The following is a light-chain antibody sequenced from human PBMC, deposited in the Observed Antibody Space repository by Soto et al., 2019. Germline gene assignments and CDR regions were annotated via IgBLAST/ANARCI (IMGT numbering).Light chain of an antibody. J-gene: IGLJ1*01. Sequence: QSALTQPASVSGSPGQSITISCTGTSSDVGGYNYVSWYQQHPGKAPKLMIYDVSNRPSGVSNRFSGSKSSNTASLTISGLQAEEEADYYCSSYTSSSLYVFGTGTKVTVL. CDR1: SSDVGGYNY. V-gene: IGLV2-14*01. CDR3: SSYTSSSLYV. CDR2: DVS.